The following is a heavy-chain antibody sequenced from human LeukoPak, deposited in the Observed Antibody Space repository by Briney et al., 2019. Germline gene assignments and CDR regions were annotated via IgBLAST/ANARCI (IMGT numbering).Heavy chain of an antibody. J-gene: IGHJ5*02. CDR1: GGTFSSYA. CDR3: AREVVVGGGNWFDP. V-gene: IGHV1-69*05. CDR2: IIPIFGTA. Sequence: SVKVSCKASGGTFSSYAISWVRQAPGQGLEWMGGIIPIFGTANYAQKFQGRVTITRDTSASTAYMELSSLRSEDTAVYYCAREVVVGGGNWFDPWGQGTLVTVSS. D-gene: IGHD2-2*01.